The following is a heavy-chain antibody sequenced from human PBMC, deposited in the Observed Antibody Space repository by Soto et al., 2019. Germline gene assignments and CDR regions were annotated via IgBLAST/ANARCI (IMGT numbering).Heavy chain of an antibody. CDR3: ARADGFGVVTPFSDY. Sequence: QLQLQESGPGLVKPSETLSLTCTVSGGSIRSSSHYWGWIRQSPGKRLEWIGSTYYRGSTHYNPSLKTRVTISVDTSKNQVSLKLYSVTAADTAVYYCARADGFGVVTPFSDYWGQGTLVTVSS. V-gene: IGHV4-39*01. CDR1: GGSIRSSSHY. D-gene: IGHD3-3*01. J-gene: IGHJ4*02. CDR2: TYYRGST.